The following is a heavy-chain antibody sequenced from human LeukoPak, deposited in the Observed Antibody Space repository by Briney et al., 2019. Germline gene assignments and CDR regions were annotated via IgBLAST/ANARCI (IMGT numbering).Heavy chain of an antibody. Sequence: KASETLSLTCTVPGGSISSGGYYWSWIRQHPGKGLEWIGYIYYSGGTYYNPSLKSRVTISVDTSKNQFSLKLSSVTAADTAVYYCARGGPRYGHPFDYWGQGTLVTVSS. CDR1: GGSISSGGYY. D-gene: IGHD5-18*01. CDR3: ARGGPRYGHPFDY. CDR2: IYYSGGT. V-gene: IGHV4-31*03. J-gene: IGHJ4*02.